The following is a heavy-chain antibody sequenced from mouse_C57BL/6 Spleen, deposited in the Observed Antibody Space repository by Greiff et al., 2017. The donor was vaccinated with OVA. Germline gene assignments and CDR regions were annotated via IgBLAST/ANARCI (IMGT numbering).Heavy chain of an antibody. D-gene: IGHD2-4*01. CDR2: INPNNGGT. V-gene: IGHV1-22*01. CDR1: GYTFTDYN. Sequence: EVQLQQSGPELVKPGASVKMSCKASGYTFTDYNMHWVKQSHGKSLEWIGYINPNNGGTSYNQKFKGKATLTVNKSSSTAYMELRSLTSEESAVYYCASTLATMITFSFAYWGQGTLVTVSA. J-gene: IGHJ3*01. CDR3: ASTLATMITFSFAY.